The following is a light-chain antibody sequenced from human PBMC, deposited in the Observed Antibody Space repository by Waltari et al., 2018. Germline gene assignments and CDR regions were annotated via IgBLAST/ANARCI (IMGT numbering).Light chain of an antibody. CDR2: KDT. Sequence: SYELTQPPSVSVSPGQTARLTCSGAALPQPYASWSKQKPGQAPVLVIHKDTERPSGIPDRFSGSSSGTTVTLTISGVQAEDEADYYCQSADTSGTYPQVVFGGGTQLTVL. CDR3: QSADTSGTYPQVV. V-gene: IGLV3-25*03. CDR1: ALPQPY. J-gene: IGLJ2*01.